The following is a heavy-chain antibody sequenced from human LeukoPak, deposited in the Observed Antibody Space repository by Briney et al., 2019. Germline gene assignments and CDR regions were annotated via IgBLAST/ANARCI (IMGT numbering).Heavy chain of an antibody. CDR3: ARSLRQYCTNGVCYFDY. CDR2: ISAYNGNT. V-gene: IGHV1-18*01. J-gene: IGHJ4*02. Sequence: ASVKVSCKASGYTFTSYGISWVRQAPGQGLEWMGWISAYNGNTNYAQKFQGRVTMTRDTSISTAYMELSRLRSDDTAVYYCARSLRQYCTNGVCYFDYWGQGTLVTVSS. CDR1: GYTFTSYG. D-gene: IGHD2-8*01.